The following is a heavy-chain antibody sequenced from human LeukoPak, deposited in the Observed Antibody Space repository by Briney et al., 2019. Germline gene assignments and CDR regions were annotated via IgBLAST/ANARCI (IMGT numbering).Heavy chain of an antibody. CDR1: GYSISSDKY. Sequence: PSETLSLTCEVSGYSISSDKYWGWIRQPPGKGLEWIGTIYHTGSTYYNPSLKSRVSISVDTSKNQFSLRFTPVSAADTAVYYCARSHSGWQGHNNWFDPWGQGTLVTVSS. CDR3: ARSHSGWQGHNNWFDP. CDR2: IYHTGST. D-gene: IGHD6-19*01. J-gene: IGHJ5*02. V-gene: IGHV4-38-2*01.